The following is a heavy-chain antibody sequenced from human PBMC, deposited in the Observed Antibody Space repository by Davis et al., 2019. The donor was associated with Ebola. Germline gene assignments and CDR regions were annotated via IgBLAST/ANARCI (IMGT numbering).Heavy chain of an antibody. CDR1: GLTSSRYW. V-gene: IGHV3-48*03. CDR2: IDSSASTT. Sequence: PGGSLRLSCAASGLTSSRYWMSWVRQAPGKGLAWVSYIDSSASTTYSADSVKGRFTISRDNAKNSLFLQMTSLTAENTALYYCAREAPFCGGDCLDYWGQGTLVTVSS. J-gene: IGHJ4*02. CDR3: AREAPFCGGDCLDY. D-gene: IGHD2-21*01.